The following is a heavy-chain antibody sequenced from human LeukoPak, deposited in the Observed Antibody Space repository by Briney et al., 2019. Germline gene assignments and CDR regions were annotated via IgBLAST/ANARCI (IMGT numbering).Heavy chain of an antibody. D-gene: IGHD3-10*01. J-gene: IGHJ4*02. Sequence: GGSLRLSCAASGFTFSSYGMHWVRQAPGKGLEWVAVISYDGSNKYYAESVKGRFTISRDNSKNPLYLQMNSLRAEDTAVYYCAKDREEVLWFGELFGYWGQGTLVTVSS. CDR3: AKDREEVLWFGELFGY. CDR2: ISYDGSNK. CDR1: GFTFSSYG. V-gene: IGHV3-30*18.